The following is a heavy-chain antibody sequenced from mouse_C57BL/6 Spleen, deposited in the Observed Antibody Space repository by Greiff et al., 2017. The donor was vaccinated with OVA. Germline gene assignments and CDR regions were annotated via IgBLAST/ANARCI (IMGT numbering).Heavy chain of an antibody. D-gene: IGHD2-3*01. J-gene: IGHJ3*01. Sequence: QVQLQQPGAELVRPGSSVKLSCKASGYTFTSYWMDWVKQRPGQGLEWIGNIYPSDSETHYNQKFKDKATLTVDKSSSTAYMQLSSLTSEDSAVYYCAVEWLLRGFAYWGQGTLVTVSA. CDR2: IYPSDSET. CDR1: GYTFTSYW. V-gene: IGHV1-61*01. CDR3: AVEWLLRGFAY.